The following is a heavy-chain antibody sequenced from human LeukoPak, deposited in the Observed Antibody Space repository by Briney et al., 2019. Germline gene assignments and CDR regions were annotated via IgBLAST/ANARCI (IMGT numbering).Heavy chain of an antibody. Sequence: GGSLRLSCTVSGFTFGDYAMSWVRQAPGKGLEWVSAISGSGGSTYYADSVKGRFTISRDNSKNTLYLQMNSLRAEDTAVYYCARDSSDYNYFDYWGQGTLVTVSS. CDR1: GFTFGDYA. J-gene: IGHJ4*02. CDR3: ARDSSDYNYFDY. V-gene: IGHV3-23*01. D-gene: IGHD4-11*01. CDR2: ISGSGGST.